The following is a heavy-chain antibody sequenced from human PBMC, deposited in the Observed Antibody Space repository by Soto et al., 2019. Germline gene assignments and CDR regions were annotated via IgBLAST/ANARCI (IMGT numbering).Heavy chain of an antibody. J-gene: IGHJ4*02. CDR1: GGSISSYY. D-gene: IGHD2-2*01. CDR2: IYYRGST. Sequence: SETLSLTCTVSGGSISSYYWSWIRQPPGKGLEWIGYIYYRGSTNYNPSLKSRVTISVDTSKNQFSLKLSSVTAADTAVYYCARHGLDIVVVPAAPELPFDYWGQGTLVTVSS. V-gene: IGHV4-59*08. CDR3: ARHGLDIVVVPAAPELPFDY.